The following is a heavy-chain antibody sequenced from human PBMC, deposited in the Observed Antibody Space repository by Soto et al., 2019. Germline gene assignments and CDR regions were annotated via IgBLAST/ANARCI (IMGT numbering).Heavy chain of an antibody. CDR2: VNAGNGNT. J-gene: IGHJ6*02. CDR1: GHKFSSYA. Sequence: ASVKVSCKASGHKFSSYAIQWVRQAPGQRLEWMGWVNAGNGNTKYSQKFQGRVTITRDTSASTAYMELSSLRSEDTAVYYCARDVGGMDVWGQGTTVTVSS. D-gene: IGHD1-26*01. V-gene: IGHV1-3*01. CDR3: ARDVGGMDV.